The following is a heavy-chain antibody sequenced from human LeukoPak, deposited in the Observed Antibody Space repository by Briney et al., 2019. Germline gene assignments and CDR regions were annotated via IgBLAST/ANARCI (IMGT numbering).Heavy chain of an antibody. CDR2: INHSGST. J-gene: IGHJ4*02. CDR1: GGSFSGYY. Sequence: SETLSLTCAVYGGSFSGYYWSWIRQPPGKGLEWIGEINHSGSTNYNPSLKSRVTISVDTSKNQFSLNLSSMTAADTAVYYCARDSGVTGTGGLFDYWGQGTLVTVSS. CDR3: ARDSGVTGTGGLFDY. V-gene: IGHV4-34*01. D-gene: IGHD1-20*01.